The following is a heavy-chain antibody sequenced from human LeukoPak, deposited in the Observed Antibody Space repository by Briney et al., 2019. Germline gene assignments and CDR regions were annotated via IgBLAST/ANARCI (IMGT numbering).Heavy chain of an antibody. CDR1: GFTFSRYA. D-gene: IGHD6-19*01. Sequence: GGSLRLSCAASGFTFSRYAMTWVRQAPGKGLEWVSGISGGVVSTYYADSVKGRFTISRDNSKNTLYLQMNSLRAEDTAVYYCAKTTEWLVRFDYWGQGTLVTVSS. CDR3: AKTTEWLVRFDY. CDR2: ISGGVVST. V-gene: IGHV3-23*01. J-gene: IGHJ4*02.